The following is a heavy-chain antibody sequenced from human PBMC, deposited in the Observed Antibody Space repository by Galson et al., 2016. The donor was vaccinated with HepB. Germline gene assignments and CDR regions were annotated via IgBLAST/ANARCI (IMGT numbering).Heavy chain of an antibody. V-gene: IGHV3-11*01. CDR3: ARDNGDFWSGYTDGLFDY. Sequence: SLRLSCAASGFTFSDYYMSWIRQAPGKGLEWVSYISSSGSTIYYADSVKGRFTISRDNAKNSLYLQMNSQRAEDTAVYYCARDNGDFWSGYTDGLFDYWGQGTLVTVSS. D-gene: IGHD3-3*01. CDR1: GFTFSDYY. J-gene: IGHJ4*02. CDR2: ISSSGSTI.